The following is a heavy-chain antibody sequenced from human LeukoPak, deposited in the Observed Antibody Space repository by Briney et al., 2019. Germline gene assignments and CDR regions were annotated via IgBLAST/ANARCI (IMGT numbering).Heavy chain of an antibody. V-gene: IGHV3-48*04. D-gene: IGHD6-25*01. CDR3: ARDGLAAATLHWCFDL. CDR2: ISSSGRTI. J-gene: IGHJ2*01. Sequence: GGSLRLSCAASGFTFSNYWMNWVRQAPGKGLEWVSYISSSGRTIYYADSVKGRFTISRDNARNSLYLQMNSLRAEDTAVYYCARDGLAAATLHWCFDLWGRGTLVTVSS. CDR1: GFTFSNYW.